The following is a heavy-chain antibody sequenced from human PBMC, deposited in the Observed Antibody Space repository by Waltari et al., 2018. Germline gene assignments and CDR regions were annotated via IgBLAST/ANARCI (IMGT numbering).Heavy chain of an antibody. CDR1: GLSFSHSW. Sequence: EVQLVESGGGLDQPGGCVRLPCAASGLSFSHSWMTWVRQASGKGPEWVANIKQDGSEKYYMDSVKGRFTISRDNAKNSLYLQMNNLRVEDTAVYYCTRGGRDSSWYWRDWGQGTLVTVSS. CDR2: IKQDGSEK. J-gene: IGHJ4*02. CDR3: TRGGRDSSWYWRD. V-gene: IGHV3-7*01. D-gene: IGHD6-13*01.